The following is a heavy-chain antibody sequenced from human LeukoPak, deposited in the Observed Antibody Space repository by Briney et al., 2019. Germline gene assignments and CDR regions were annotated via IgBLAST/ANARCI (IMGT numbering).Heavy chain of an antibody. CDR3: ARGYCSGGSCYSLYNY. V-gene: IGHV1-8*01. D-gene: IGHD2-15*01. CDR1: GYTFTSYD. J-gene: IGHJ4*02. CDR2: MNPNSGNT. Sequence: ASVKVSCKASGYTFTSYDINWGRQATVHGHEWMVWMNPNSGNTGYAQKVQSGVTMTRNTSISRAYMQLSSLGSEAAAVYYCARGYCSGGSCYSLYNYWGQGTLVTVSS.